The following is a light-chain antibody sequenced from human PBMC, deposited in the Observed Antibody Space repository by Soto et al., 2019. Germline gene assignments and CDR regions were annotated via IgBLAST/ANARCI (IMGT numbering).Light chain of an antibody. V-gene: IGKV1-33*01. J-gene: IGKJ3*01. Sequence: DIQMTQSPSSLSASVGDRVSFTRQASQDISKFLNWYQHKPGQAPSLLIYGASKSQFGVPSRFSGSGSGTDFTFTISSLQPEDNATYYCQQYDNRPFTFGPGTKVDIK. CDR3: QQYDNRPFT. CDR2: GAS. CDR1: QDISKF.